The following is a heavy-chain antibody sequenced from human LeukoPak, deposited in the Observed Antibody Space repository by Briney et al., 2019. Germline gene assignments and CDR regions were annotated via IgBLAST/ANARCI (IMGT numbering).Heavy chain of an antibody. V-gene: IGHV4-34*01. D-gene: IGHD1-7*01. Sequence: SETLSLTCAVYGGSFSGYYWSWIRQPPGKGLEWIGEINHSGSTNYNPSLKSRVTISVDTSKNQFSLKLSSVTAADTAVYYCASHNWNYLLYFDYWGQGTLVTVSS. J-gene: IGHJ4*02. CDR1: GGSFSGYY. CDR3: ASHNWNYLLYFDY. CDR2: INHSGST.